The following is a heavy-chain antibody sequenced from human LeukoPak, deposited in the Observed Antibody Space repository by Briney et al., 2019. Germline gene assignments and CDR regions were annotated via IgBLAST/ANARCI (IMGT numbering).Heavy chain of an antibody. V-gene: IGHV3-30*07. D-gene: IGHD6-6*01. CDR1: GFTFSSYA. CDR2: ISYDGSNK. CDR3: AREGYSSSGFDY. J-gene: IGHJ4*02. Sequence: GRSLRLSCAASGFTFSSYAMHWVRQAPGKGLEWVAVISYDGSNKYYADSVKGRFTISRDNSKNTLYLQMNSLRAEDTAVYYCAREGYSSSGFDYWGQGTLVTVSS.